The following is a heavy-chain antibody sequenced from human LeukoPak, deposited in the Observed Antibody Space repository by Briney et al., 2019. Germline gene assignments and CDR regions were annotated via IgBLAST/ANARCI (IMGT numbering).Heavy chain of an antibody. J-gene: IGHJ3*02. D-gene: IGHD3-22*01. Sequence: GGSLRLSCGASGFTFNTYAMSWVRQALGTGPEWVSSISTSGGSTYYADFVKGRFTISRDNSKNTLYLQMSTLRGEDTAVYYCAKHLVKNFYDNSGYLGAFDIWGRGTMVTVSP. CDR3: AKHLVKNFYDNSGYLGAFDI. V-gene: IGHV3-23*01. CDR2: ISTSGGST. CDR1: GFTFNTYA.